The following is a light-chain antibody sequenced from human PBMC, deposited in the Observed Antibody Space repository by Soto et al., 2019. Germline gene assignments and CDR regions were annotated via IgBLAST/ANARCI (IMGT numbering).Light chain of an antibody. V-gene: IGLV2-14*01. CDR2: EVS. CDR1: SSDVGGYNY. Sequence: QSVLTQPASVSGSPGQSITISCTGTSSDVGGYNYVSWYQQHPGKAPKLMIYEVSNRPSGVSNRFSGSKSGNTASLTISGLQAEDEADYYCSSYTSSSTLEVFGGVTKLTVL. CDR3: SSYTSSSTLEV. J-gene: IGLJ2*01.